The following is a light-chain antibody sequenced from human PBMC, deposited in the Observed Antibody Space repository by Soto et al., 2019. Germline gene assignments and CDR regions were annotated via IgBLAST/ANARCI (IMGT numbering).Light chain of an antibody. CDR1: SSDVGSYNL. V-gene: IGLV2-23*01. J-gene: IGLJ2*01. CDR3: CSYAGSSTVV. Sequence: QSALTQPASVSGSPGQSITISCTGTSSDVGSYNLVSWFQQYPGKAPKLMIYEGSKRPSGVSNRFSGSKSGNTASLTISGPQAEDEDDYYCCSYAGSSTVVFGGGTKLTVL. CDR2: EGS.